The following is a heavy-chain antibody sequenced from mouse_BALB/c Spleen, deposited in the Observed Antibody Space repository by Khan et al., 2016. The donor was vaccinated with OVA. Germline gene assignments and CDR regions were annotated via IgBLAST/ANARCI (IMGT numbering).Heavy chain of an antibody. Sequence: QIQLVQSGPELKKPGETVKISCKASAYTFTNYGMNWVKQAPGKGLKWMGWINTYTGEPTYTDDFKGRFAFSLETSASTAYLQINSLKNEDMATYVCERGASYWYFDVWGAGTTVTVSS. CDR2: INTYTGEP. CDR3: ERGASYWYFDV. V-gene: IGHV9-1*02. J-gene: IGHJ1*01. CDR1: AYTFTNYG.